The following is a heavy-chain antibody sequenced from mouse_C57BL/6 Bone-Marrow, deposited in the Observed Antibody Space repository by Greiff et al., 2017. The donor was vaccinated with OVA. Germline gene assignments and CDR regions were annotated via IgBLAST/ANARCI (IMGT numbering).Heavy chain of an antibody. CDR2: INPNNGGT. J-gene: IGHJ3*01. CDR1: GYTFTDSN. Sequence: VQLQQSGPELVKPGASVKIPCKASGYTFTDSNMDWVKQSHGKSLEWIGDINPNNGGTIYNQKFKGKATLPVDKSSSTAYMELRSLTSEDTAVYYCARRDSGTSFGVAYWGQGTLVTVSA. CDR3: ARRDSGTSFGVAY. D-gene: IGHD4-1*01. V-gene: IGHV1-18*01.